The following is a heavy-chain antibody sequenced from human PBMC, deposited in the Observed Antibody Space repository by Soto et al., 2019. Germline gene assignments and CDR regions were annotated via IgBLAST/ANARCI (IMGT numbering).Heavy chain of an antibody. D-gene: IGHD3-3*01. V-gene: IGHV1-18*01. CDR2: ISAYNGNT. CDR1: GYSFTSYG. CDR3: ARIEEYYDYWSGYRSNLFAS. J-gene: IGHJ5*01. Sequence: ASVSVSCKASGYSFTSYGISWVRQAPGQGLEWMGWISAYNGNTNYAQKLQGRVTMTTDTSTSTAYMELRSLRSDDTAVYYCARIEEYYDYWSGYRSNLFASWGQGTLVIVSS.